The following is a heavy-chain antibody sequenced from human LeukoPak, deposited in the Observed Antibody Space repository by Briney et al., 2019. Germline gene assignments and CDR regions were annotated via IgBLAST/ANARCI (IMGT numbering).Heavy chain of an antibody. CDR1: GYTLTELS. CDR2: FGPEDGET. CDR3: ATSYDSSGYYYSFDY. Sequence: ASVKVSCKVSGYTLTELSMHWVRQAPGKGLEWMGGFGPEDGETIYAQKFQGRVTMTEDTSTDTAYMELSSLRSEDTAVYYCATSYDSSGYYYSFDYWGQGTLVTVSS. D-gene: IGHD3-22*01. V-gene: IGHV1-24*01. J-gene: IGHJ4*02.